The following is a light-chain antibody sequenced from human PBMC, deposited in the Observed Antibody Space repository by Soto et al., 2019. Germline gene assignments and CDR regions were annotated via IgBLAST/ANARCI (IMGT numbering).Light chain of an antibody. Sequence: EIVLTQSPGTLSLSPRERATLSCRASQSVSSSYLDWYQQKPGQAPRLLIYGASSRATGIPVRFSGSGSGTDCPLTISRLEPEDFPVYYCQQYGSSPPYTFGQGTKLEIK. CDR2: GAS. V-gene: IGKV3-20*01. CDR3: QQYGSSPPYT. CDR1: QSVSSSY. J-gene: IGKJ2*01.